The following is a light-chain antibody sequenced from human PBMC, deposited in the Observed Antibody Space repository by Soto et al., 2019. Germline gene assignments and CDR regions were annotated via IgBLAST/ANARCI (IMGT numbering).Light chain of an antibody. CDR1: QSVRSRF. J-gene: IGKJ2*01. CDR3: QQYGSSPPYT. V-gene: IGKV3-20*01. CDR2: GAS. Sequence: EVVLTQSPGTLSLSPGERVTLSCRASQSVRSRFLAWYQQKPGQAPRLLIYGASSRDTGIPDRFSGSGSGTDFTLTISRLEPEDFAVYYCQQYGSSPPYTFGQGTKLEIK.